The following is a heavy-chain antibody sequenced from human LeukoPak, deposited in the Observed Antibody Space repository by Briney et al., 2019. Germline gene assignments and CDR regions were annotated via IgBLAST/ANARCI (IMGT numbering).Heavy chain of an antibody. CDR1: GYTFTSNY. CDR3: VRGLIVGTTIRYYFDY. D-gene: IGHD1-26*01. Sequence: ASVKVSCKAFGYTFTSNYMHWVRQAPGQGPEWMGVISPSGGSTTYAQKFQGRVTLTRDMSTSTDYLELSSLRSEDTAVYYCVRGLIVGTTIRYYFDYWGQGTLVTVSS. CDR2: ISPSGGST. V-gene: IGHV1-46*01. J-gene: IGHJ4*02.